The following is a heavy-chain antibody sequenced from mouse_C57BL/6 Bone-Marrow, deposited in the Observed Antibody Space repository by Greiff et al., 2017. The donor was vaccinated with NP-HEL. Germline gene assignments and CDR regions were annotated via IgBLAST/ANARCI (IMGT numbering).Heavy chain of an antibody. CDR3: TRTYYYGSSYWYFDV. D-gene: IGHD1-1*01. Sequence: EVQLQQSGTVLARPGASVKMSCKTSGYTFTSYWMHWVNQRPGQGLEWIGAIYPGNSDTSYNQKFKGKAKLTAVTSASTAYMELSSLTNEDSAVYYCTRTYYYGSSYWYFDVWGTGTTVTVSS. J-gene: IGHJ1*03. CDR2: IYPGNSDT. CDR1: GYTFTSYW. V-gene: IGHV1-5*01.